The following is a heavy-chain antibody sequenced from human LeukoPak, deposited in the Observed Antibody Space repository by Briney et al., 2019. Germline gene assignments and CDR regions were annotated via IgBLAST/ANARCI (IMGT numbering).Heavy chain of an antibody. CDR2: VSGSGGVT. J-gene: IGHJ4*02. CDR1: GFTFSKYA. CDR3: ARGRPHGNDY. V-gene: IGHV3-23*01. D-gene: IGHD4-23*01. Sequence: GGSLRLSCGASGFTFSKYAMSWVRQAPGKGLEWVSGVSGSGGVTYYADSVKGRFTISRDNSKNTLHLQMNSLRVEDTAVYYCARGRPHGNDYWGQGTLVTVSS.